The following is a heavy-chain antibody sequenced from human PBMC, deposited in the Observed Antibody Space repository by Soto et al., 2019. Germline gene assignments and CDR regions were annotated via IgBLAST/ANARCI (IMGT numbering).Heavy chain of an antibody. Sequence: QVQLQESGPGLVKPSQTLSLTCTVSGGSISSGGYYWSWIRQHPGKGLEWIGYIYSSGSTYYNPSLKSRVTISVDTSKNQFSLKLSSVTAADTAVYYCARVTYDYVWGSYRQDAFDIWGQGTMVTVSS. J-gene: IGHJ3*02. CDR3: ARVTYDYVWGSYRQDAFDI. CDR1: GGSISSGGYY. D-gene: IGHD3-16*02. CDR2: IYSSGST. V-gene: IGHV4-31*03.